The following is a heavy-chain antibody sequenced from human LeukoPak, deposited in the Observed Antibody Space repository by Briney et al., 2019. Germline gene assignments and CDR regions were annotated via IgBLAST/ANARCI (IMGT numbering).Heavy chain of an antibody. Sequence: GGSLRLSCAASGFTFSSYAMSWVRQAPGKGLEWVSAISGSGGSTYYADSVKGRFTISRDNSKNTLYLQMNSLRAEDTAVYYCAKDRVVRGVTPNWFDPWGQGTLVTASS. J-gene: IGHJ5*02. V-gene: IGHV3-23*01. CDR1: GFTFSSYA. CDR2: ISGSGGST. D-gene: IGHD3-10*01. CDR3: AKDRVVRGVTPNWFDP.